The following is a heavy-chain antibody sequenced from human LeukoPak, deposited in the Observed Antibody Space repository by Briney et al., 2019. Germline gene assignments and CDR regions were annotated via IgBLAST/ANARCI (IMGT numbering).Heavy chain of an antibody. J-gene: IGHJ3*02. CDR1: GGSISSYY. Sequence: PSETPSLTCTVSGGSISSYYWSWIRQPPGKGLEWIGYIYYSGSTNYNPSLKSRVTISVDTSKNQFSLELSSVTAADTAVYYCARERSVNAFDIWGQGTMVTVSS. CDR3: ARERSVNAFDI. CDR2: IYYSGST. V-gene: IGHV4-59*01. D-gene: IGHD3-3*01.